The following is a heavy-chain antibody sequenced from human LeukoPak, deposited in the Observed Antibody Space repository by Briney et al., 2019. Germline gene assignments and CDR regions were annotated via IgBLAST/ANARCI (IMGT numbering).Heavy chain of an antibody. Sequence: PSETLSLTCTVSGGSISSYYWSWIRQPPGKGLEWIGYIYYSGSTNYNPSLESRVSISVDRSKNQFSLKVNSVTAADTAVYYCARGIMIRSGEIIVRNHFFDYWGQGSQVTVSS. CDR1: GGSISSYY. CDR3: ARGIMIRSGEIIVRNHFFDY. CDR2: IYYSGST. D-gene: IGHD3-16*02. J-gene: IGHJ4*02. V-gene: IGHV4-59*12.